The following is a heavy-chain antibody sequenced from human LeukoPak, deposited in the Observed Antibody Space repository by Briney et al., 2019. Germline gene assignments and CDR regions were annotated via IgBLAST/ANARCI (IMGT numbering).Heavy chain of an antibody. Sequence: ASVKVSCKASGYTFTSYDINWVRQATGQGLEWMGRINPNTGNTDYSQRFQGRVTMTRNTSISTAYMELSSLESEDTAVYYCARGAPVEQWLVHFDSWGQGTLVTVSS. J-gene: IGHJ4*02. CDR2: INPNTGNT. V-gene: IGHV1-8*02. D-gene: IGHD6-19*01. CDR3: ARGAPVEQWLVHFDS. CDR1: GYTFTSYD.